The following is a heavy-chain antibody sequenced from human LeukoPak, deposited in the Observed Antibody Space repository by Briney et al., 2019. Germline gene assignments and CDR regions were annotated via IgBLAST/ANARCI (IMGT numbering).Heavy chain of an antibody. Sequence: ASVKVSCKASGYTFDSYGINWVRQAPGQGLEWMGWITAYNGNANYAQKLQGRVTMTTDTSTSTAYMELRSLRSDDTAVYYCARVAVTDAFDIWGQGTMVTVSS. D-gene: IGHD2-15*01. V-gene: IGHV1-18*01. CDR1: GYTFDSYG. J-gene: IGHJ3*02. CDR2: ITAYNGNA. CDR3: ARVAVTDAFDI.